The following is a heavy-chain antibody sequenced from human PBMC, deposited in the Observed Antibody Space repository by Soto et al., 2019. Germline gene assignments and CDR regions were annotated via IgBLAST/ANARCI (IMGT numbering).Heavy chain of an antibody. CDR2: IYYSGST. D-gene: IGHD2-15*01. J-gene: IGHJ5*02. V-gene: IGHV4-39*01. Sequence: PSETLSLTCTVSGGSISSSSYYWGWIRQPPGKGLEWIGSIYYSGSTYYNPSLKSRVTISVDTSKNQFSLKLSSVTAADTAVYYCARVVVAAPTDNWFDPWGQGTLVTSPQ. CDR1: GGSISSSSYY. CDR3: ARVVVAAPTDNWFDP.